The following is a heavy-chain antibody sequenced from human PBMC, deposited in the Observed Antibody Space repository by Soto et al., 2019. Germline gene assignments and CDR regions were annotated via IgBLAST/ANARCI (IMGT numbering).Heavy chain of an antibody. CDR2: IDPSDSYT. CDR3: ARHYYGSGSYYMLFDY. Sequence: GESLKISCKGSGYSFTSYWISWVRQMPGKGLEWMGRIDPSDSYTNYSPSFQGHVTISADKSISTAYLQWSSLKASDTAMYYCARHYYGSGSYYMLFDYWGQGTLVNVSS. D-gene: IGHD3-10*01. V-gene: IGHV5-10-1*01. J-gene: IGHJ4*02. CDR1: GYSFTSYW.